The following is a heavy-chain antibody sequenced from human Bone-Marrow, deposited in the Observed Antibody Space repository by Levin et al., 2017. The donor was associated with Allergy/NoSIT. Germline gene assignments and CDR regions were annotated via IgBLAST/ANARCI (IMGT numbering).Heavy chain of an antibody. V-gene: IGHV3-74*01. J-gene: IGHJ6*02. CDR2: ISSDGITT. D-gene: IGHD1-20*01. CDR1: GFTFSKSR. CDR3: ARDPGYHYMCQWGPKNHIYYYGLDV. Sequence: GGSLRLSCEGSGFTFSKSRMHWVRQAPGKGLVWVSRISSDGITTDYADSVRGRFTVSRDNAQNTLYLQMSSLRVEDAAVYYCARDPGYHYMCQWGPKNHIYYYGLDVWGQGTTVTVSS.